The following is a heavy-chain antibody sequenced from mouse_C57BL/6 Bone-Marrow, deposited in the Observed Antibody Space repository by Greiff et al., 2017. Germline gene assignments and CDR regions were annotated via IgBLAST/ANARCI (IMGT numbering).Heavy chain of an antibody. J-gene: IGHJ3*01. CDR2: ISSGGSYT. CDR1: GFTFSSYG. CDR3: ARLFQFAY. Sequence: EVHLVESGGDLVKPGGSLKLSCAASGFTFSSYGMSWVRQTPDKRLEWVATISSGGSYTDYPESVKGRFTISRDNAKNTQDLRMSSLKSEDTAVYYCARLFQFAYWGQGTLVTVSA. V-gene: IGHV5-6*01.